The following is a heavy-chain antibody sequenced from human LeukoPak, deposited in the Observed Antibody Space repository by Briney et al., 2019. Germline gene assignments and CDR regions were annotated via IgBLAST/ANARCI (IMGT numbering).Heavy chain of an antibody. D-gene: IGHD4-17*01. V-gene: IGHV3-23*01. CDR1: AFTFSRSA. Sequence: PGGSLRLSCAASAFTFSRSAMSSVRQAPGKWLEWVSVISGGGGITNYADSVKGRFTISRDNSNNTLSLQMNSLRVEDTAVYYCAKGGSTVTTEDVVDYWGQGTLVTVSS. CDR2: ISGGGGIT. J-gene: IGHJ4*02. CDR3: AKGGSTVTTEDVVDY.